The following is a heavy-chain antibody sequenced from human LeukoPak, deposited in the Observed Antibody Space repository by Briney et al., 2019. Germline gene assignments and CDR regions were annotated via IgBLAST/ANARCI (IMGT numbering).Heavy chain of an antibody. Sequence: SETLSLTCTVSGGSISSAGYFWSWIRQHPGKGLEWIGYIYYSGSTNYNPSLKSRVTISVDTSKDQFSLKLSSVTAADTAVYYCARDTAMADWGQGTLVTVSS. V-gene: IGHV4-61*08. CDR1: GGSISSAGYF. J-gene: IGHJ4*02. CDR2: IYYSGST. D-gene: IGHD5-18*01. CDR3: ARDTAMAD.